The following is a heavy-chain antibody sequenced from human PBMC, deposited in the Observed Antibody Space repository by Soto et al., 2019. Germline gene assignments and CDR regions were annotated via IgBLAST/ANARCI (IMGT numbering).Heavy chain of an antibody. CDR1: GFTVSSNY. J-gene: IGHJ6*02. V-gene: IGHV3-53*01. CDR2: IYSGGST. CDR3: ARERGNYYYYGMDV. D-gene: IGHD3-10*01. Sequence: EVQLVESGGGLIQPGGSLRLSCAASGFTVSSNYMSWVRQAPGKGLEWVSVIYSGGSTYYADSVKGRFTISRDNSKNTLYFQMNSLRAEDKAVYYCARERGNYYYYGMDVWGQGTTVTVSS.